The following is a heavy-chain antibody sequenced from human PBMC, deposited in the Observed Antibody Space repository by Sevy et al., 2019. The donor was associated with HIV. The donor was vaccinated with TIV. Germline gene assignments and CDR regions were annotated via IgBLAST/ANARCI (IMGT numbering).Heavy chain of an antibody. D-gene: IGHD3-9*01. Sequence: GSLKLSCAASGFTFNIYAMTWVRQAPGKGLKWVSTISSSGTSTYYADSVKGRFTISRDNSKNTLYLQMNSLRAEDTAIYFCAKDHDNNWFDPWGQGTLVTVSS. CDR3: AKDHDNNWFDP. V-gene: IGHV3-23*01. CDR2: ISSSGTST. CDR1: GFTFNIYA. J-gene: IGHJ5*02.